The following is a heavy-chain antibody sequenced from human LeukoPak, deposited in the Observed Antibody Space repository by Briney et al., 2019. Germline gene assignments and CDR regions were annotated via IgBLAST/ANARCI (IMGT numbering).Heavy chain of an antibody. CDR2: INHSGST. V-gene: IGHV4-34*01. CDR3: ARRVTIFGVARDRYYYMDV. J-gene: IGHJ6*03. Sequence: SETLSLTCAVYGGSFSGYYWSWIRQPPGKGLEWIGEINHSGSTNYNPSLKSRVTISVDTSKNQFSLKLSSVTAADTAVYYCARRVTIFGVARDRYYYMDVWGKGTTVTVSS. CDR1: GGSFSGYY. D-gene: IGHD3-3*01.